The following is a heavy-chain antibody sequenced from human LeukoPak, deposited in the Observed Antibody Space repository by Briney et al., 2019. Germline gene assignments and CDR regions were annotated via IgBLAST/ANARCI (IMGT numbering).Heavy chain of an antibody. CDR2: IYYSRST. D-gene: IGHD4-17*01. V-gene: IGHV4-30-4*01. Sequence: SETLSLTCTVSGGSISSGDYYWSWIRPPPGKGLEWIGYIYYSRSTYYNPSLNRRVTISVDTSKNQFSLKLSSVTAADTAVYYCARTHKTSVTIFDYWGQGTLVTVSS. CDR1: GGSISSGDYY. J-gene: IGHJ4*02. CDR3: ARTHKTSVTIFDY.